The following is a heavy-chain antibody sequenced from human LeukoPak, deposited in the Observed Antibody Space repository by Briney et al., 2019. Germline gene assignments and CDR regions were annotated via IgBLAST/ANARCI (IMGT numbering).Heavy chain of an antibody. CDR2: INPSGGST. Sequence: ASVKVSCKASGYTFTSYYMHWVRQAPGQGLEWMGIINPSGGSTSYAQKFQGGVTMTRDTSTSTVYMELSSLRSEDTAVYYCARVRGIVGATIPRYYYYGMDVWGQGTTVTVSS. V-gene: IGHV1-46*01. J-gene: IGHJ6*02. CDR3: ARVRGIVGATIPRYYYYGMDV. CDR1: GYTFTSYY. D-gene: IGHD1-26*01.